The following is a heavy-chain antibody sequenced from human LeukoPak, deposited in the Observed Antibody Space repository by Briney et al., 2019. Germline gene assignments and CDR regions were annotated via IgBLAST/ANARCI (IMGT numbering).Heavy chain of an antibody. D-gene: IGHD5-18*01. V-gene: IGHV3-23*01. CDR3: ARASDVDTAMADAFDI. J-gene: IGHJ3*02. CDR1: GFTFDDYG. Sequence: PGGSLRLSCAASGFTFDDYGMSWVRQAPGKGLEWVSAISGSGGNTYYADSVKGRFTISRDNSKNTLYLQMNSLRAEDTAVYYCARASDVDTAMADAFDIWGQGTMVTVSS. CDR2: ISGSGGNT.